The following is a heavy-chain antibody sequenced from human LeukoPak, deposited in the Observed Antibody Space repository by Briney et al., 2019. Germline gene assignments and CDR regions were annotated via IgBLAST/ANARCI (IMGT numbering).Heavy chain of an antibody. D-gene: IGHD5-18*01. J-gene: IGHJ4*02. CDR3: ARDWDTAMELGGSY. CDR2: INPNSGGT. Sequence: ASVKVSCKASGYTFTGYYMHWVRQAPGQGLEWMGWINPNSGGTNYAQKFQGRVTMTRDTSISTAYMELSRLRSDDTAVYYCARDWDTAMELGGSYWGQGTLVTVSS. V-gene: IGHV1-2*02. CDR1: GYTFTGYY.